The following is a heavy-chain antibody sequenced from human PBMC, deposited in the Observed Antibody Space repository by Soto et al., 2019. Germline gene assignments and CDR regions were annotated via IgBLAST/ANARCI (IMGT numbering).Heavy chain of an antibody. J-gene: IGHJ6*02. CDR3: AIQIDFSRGSCYYSGRDV. Sequence: QMQLQESGPGLVKPSQTLSLTCTVSGGSISRGGYYWIWIRQLPGKGLEWMGYIYRSGNAYYNPSLESRMTISVETSKNPFPLKLSSVTAADTAVYYCAIQIDFSRGSCYYSGRDVGGHGTTVTVSS. CDR2: IYRSGNA. CDR1: GGSISRGGYY. D-gene: IGHD3-3*01. V-gene: IGHV4-31*03.